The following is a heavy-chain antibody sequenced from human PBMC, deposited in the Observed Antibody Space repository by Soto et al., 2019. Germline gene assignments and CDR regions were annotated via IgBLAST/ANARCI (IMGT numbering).Heavy chain of an antibody. J-gene: IGHJ4*02. D-gene: IGHD4-17*01. CDR3: ARDGVALTTGISGY. Sequence: ASVKVSCKASGYTFTNYAVSWVRQAPGQGLEWMGWISASNGNTKYAQRFLGRVSMTTDTSTNTAYMELRSLRSDDTAMYYCARDGVALTTGISGYWGQGTLVTVSS. V-gene: IGHV1-18*01. CDR1: GYTFTNYA. CDR2: ISASNGNT.